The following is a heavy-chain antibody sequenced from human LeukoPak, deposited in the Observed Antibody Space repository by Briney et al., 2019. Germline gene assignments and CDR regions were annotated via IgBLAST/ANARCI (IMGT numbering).Heavy chain of an antibody. J-gene: IGHJ4*02. CDR2: INHSGST. CDR3: ARFDVYDILPGYQIDY. D-gene: IGHD3-9*01. V-gene: IGHV4-39*07. CDR1: GGSISSTNYY. Sequence: SETLSLTCTVSGGSISSTNYYWGWIRQPPGKGLEWIGEINHSGSTNYNPSLKSRVTISVDTSKNQFSLKLSSVNAADTAVYYCARFDVYDILPGYQIDYWGQGTLVTVSS.